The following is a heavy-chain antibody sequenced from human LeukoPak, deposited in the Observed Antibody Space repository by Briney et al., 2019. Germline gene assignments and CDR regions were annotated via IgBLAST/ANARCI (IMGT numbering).Heavy chain of an antibody. CDR1: GFTVSSNY. J-gene: IGHJ6*02. D-gene: IGHD4-17*01. CDR2: IYSGGST. V-gene: IGHV3-53*01. Sequence: PGGSLRLSCAASGFTVSSNYMSWVRQAPGKGLEWVSVIYSGGSTYYADSVKGRFTISRDNSKNTLYLQMNSLRAEDTAVYYCARDYGDRGYGMDVWGQGTTVTVSS. CDR3: ARDYGDRGYGMDV.